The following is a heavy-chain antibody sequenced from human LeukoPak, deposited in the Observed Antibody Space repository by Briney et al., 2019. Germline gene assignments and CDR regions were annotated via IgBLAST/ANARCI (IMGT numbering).Heavy chain of an antibody. D-gene: IGHD4/OR15-4a*01. J-gene: IGHJ1*01. V-gene: IGHV3-30*18. CDR2: ISYDGSNK. Sequence: GGSLRLSCAASGFTFSSYGMHWVRQAPGKGLEWLAVISYDGSNKYYADSVKGRFTISRDNSKNTLYLQMNSLRAEDTAVYYCAKKSNGLWWQPSTNEYFQHWGQGTLVTVSS. CDR1: GFTFSSYG. CDR3: AKKSNGLWWQPSTNEYFQH.